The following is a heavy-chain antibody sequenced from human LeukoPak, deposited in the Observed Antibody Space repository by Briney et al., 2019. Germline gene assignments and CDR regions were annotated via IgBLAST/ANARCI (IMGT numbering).Heavy chain of an antibody. CDR2: ISSRGDNI. Sequence: GGSLRLSCAASGFTFSKYAMSWVRQAPGKGLEWVSHISSRGDNIYYADSVKGRFTISRDNSKNTLYLQMDSLRAEDTAVYYCANWDGSYSSGWYDYWGQGTLVTVSS. CDR3: ANWDGSYSSGWYDY. V-gene: IGHV3-23*01. CDR1: GFTFSKYA. J-gene: IGHJ4*02. D-gene: IGHD6-19*01.